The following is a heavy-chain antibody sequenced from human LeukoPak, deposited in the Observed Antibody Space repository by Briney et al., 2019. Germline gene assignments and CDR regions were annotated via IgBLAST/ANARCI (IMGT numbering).Heavy chain of an antibody. Sequence: GGSLRLSCAASGFTFSSYGMHWVRQAPGKGLEWVAVIWYDGSNKYYVDSVKGRFTISRDNSKNTLYLQMNSLRAEDTAVYYCVRFDDVGATQRSFDYWGRGTLVTVSS. D-gene: IGHD1-26*01. V-gene: IGHV3-33*01. J-gene: IGHJ4*02. CDR1: GFTFSSYG. CDR3: VRFDDVGATQRSFDY. CDR2: IWYDGSNK.